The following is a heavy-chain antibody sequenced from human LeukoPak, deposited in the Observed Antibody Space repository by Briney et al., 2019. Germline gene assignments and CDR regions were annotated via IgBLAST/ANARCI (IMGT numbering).Heavy chain of an antibody. D-gene: IGHD6-13*01. V-gene: IGHV4-4*07. CDR2: IYTSGST. Sequence: ASETLSLTCTVSGGSISSYYWSWLRQPAGKGLEWLGRIYTSGSTNYNPSLKSRVTMSVDKSKNQFSLKLSSVTAADTAVYYCARLAAGFDYWGQGTLVTVSS. J-gene: IGHJ4*02. CDR1: GGSISSYY. CDR3: ARLAAGFDY.